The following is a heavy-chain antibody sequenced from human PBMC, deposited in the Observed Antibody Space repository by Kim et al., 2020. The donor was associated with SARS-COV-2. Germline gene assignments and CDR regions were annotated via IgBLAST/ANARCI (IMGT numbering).Heavy chain of an antibody. V-gene: IGHV3-30*07. Sequence: TRNGRFTLSRDKSKKTLYLQMNSLGAEDTAVYYCARGDCSSTSSYLLEYWGQGTLVTVSS. CDR3: ARGDCSSTSSYLLEY. J-gene: IGHJ4*02. D-gene: IGHD2-2*01.